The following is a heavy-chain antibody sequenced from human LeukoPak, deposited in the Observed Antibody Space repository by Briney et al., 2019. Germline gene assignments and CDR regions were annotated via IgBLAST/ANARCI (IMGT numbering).Heavy chain of an antibody. V-gene: IGHV1-69*05. CDR2: IIPIFGTA. CDR3: ARESLGATDAFDI. D-gene: IGHD1-26*01. Sequence: SVKVSCKASGGTFSSYAISWVRQAPGQGLEWMGGIIPIFGTANYAQKFQGRVTITTDESTSTAYMELSSLRSEDTAMYYCARESLGATDAFDIWGQGTMVTVSS. CDR1: GGTFSSYA. J-gene: IGHJ3*02.